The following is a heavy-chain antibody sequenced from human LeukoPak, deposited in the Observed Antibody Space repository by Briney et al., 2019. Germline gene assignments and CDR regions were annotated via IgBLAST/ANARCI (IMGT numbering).Heavy chain of an antibody. V-gene: IGHV3-48*04. J-gene: IGHJ4*02. D-gene: IGHD4-17*01. CDR3: ARDRYKSTVTKVRYFDY. CDR2: ISSSSSPI. CDR1: GFTFSSYS. Sequence: PGGSLRLSCAASGFTFSSYSMDWVRQAPGKGLEWVSYISSSSSPIYYADSVKGRFTISRDNAKNSLYLQMNSLRAEDTAVYYCARDRYKSTVTKVRYFDYWGQGTLVTVSS.